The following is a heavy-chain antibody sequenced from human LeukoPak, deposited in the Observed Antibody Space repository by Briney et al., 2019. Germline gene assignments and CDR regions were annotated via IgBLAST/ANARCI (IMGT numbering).Heavy chain of an antibody. CDR3: ARGYSYGYWDHDAFDI. V-gene: IGHV1-2*02. D-gene: IGHD5-18*01. J-gene: IGHJ3*02. CDR1: GYTFTDYY. CDR2: INPNSGGT. Sequence: ASVKVSCKASGYTFTDYYMHWVRQAPGQGLEWMGWINPNSGGTNYAQKFQDRVTMTRDTSISTAYMELSRLRSDDTAVYYCARGYSYGYWDHDAFDIWGQGTMVTVSS.